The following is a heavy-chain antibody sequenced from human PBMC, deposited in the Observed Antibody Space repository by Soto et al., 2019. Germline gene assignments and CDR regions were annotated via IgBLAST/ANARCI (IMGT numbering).Heavy chain of an antibody. Sequence: QVQLVESGGGLVKPGGSLRLSCAASGFTFSNYYMSWIRQAPGKGLEWVSYISGSGSTIYYADSVKGLFTLSRDNAKNSLYLQMSILRAEDTAVYYCARDRSSSSWFEYFQHWGQGTLVTVSS. CDR2: ISGSGSTI. CDR1: GFTFSNYY. J-gene: IGHJ1*01. V-gene: IGHV3-11*01. CDR3: ARDRSSSSWFEYFQH. D-gene: IGHD6-13*01.